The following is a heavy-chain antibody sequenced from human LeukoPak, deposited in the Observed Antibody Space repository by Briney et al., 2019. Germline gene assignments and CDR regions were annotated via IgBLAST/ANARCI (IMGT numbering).Heavy chain of an antibody. J-gene: IGHJ6*03. Sequence: ASVKVSCKASGYTFTSYGISWVRQAPGQGLEWMGWISAYNGNTNYAQKLQGRVTMTTDTSTSTAYMELRSLRSDDTAVYHCAREAWYYGSGSGGPYYYYYMDVWGKGTTVTISS. CDR3: AREAWYYGSGSGGPYYYYYMDV. D-gene: IGHD3-10*01. V-gene: IGHV1-18*01. CDR2: ISAYNGNT. CDR1: GYTFTSYG.